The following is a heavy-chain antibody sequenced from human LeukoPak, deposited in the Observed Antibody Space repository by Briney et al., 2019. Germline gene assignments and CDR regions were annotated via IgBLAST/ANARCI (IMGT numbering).Heavy chain of an antibody. V-gene: IGHV4-39*07. CDR3: ARDLVTVTKGFDI. CDR1: GGSISSSSYC. D-gene: IGHD4-17*01. CDR2: IYYSGST. Sequence: SETLSLTCTVSGGSISSSSYCWGWIRQPPGKGLEWIGSIYYSGSTDYNPSLKSRVTISVDTSKNQFSLKLSSVTAADTAVYYCARDLVTVTKGFDIWGQGTMVSVSS. J-gene: IGHJ3*02.